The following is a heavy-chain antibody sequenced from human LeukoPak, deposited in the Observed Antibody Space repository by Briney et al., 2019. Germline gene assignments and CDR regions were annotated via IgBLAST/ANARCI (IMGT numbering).Heavy chain of an antibody. V-gene: IGHV1-8*01. CDR1: GYTFTSYD. CDR2: MNPNSGNT. Sequence: GASVKVSCKASGYTFTSYDINWVRQATGQGLEWMGWMNPNSGNTGYAQKFQGRVTMTRNTSISTAYMELSSLRSEDTAVYYCARVYSSSWFTFDYWGQGTLVTVSS. D-gene: IGHD6-13*01. J-gene: IGHJ4*02. CDR3: ARVYSSSWFTFDY.